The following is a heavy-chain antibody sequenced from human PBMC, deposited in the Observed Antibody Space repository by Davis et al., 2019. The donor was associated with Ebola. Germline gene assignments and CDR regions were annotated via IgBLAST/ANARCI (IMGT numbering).Heavy chain of an antibody. Sequence: PSETLSLTCAVSGYSISSTDWWSWIRQSPGKGPEWIGSIYYSGTTFYNPSFKSRVTISADASRHQFSLRVTSVTAADTATYYCVRQKEDGLPSDGFDVWGQGTKVIVSS. CDR2: IYYSGTT. CDR1: GYSISSTDW. V-gene: IGHV4-39*01. CDR3: VRQKEDGLPSDGFDV. J-gene: IGHJ3*01.